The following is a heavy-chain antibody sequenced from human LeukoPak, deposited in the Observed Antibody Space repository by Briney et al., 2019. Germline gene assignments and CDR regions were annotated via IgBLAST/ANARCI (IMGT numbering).Heavy chain of an antibody. J-gene: IGHJ5*02. CDR2: ISRSSSYI. CDR3: AKDLYSSAWGTGS. CDR1: GFTFSSYS. D-gene: IGHD6-19*01. V-gene: IGHV3-21*04. Sequence: GGSLRLSCAASGFTFSSYSMNWVRQAPGKGLEWVSSISRSSSYIYYADSVKGRFTISRDNSKNTLYLQMNSLRAEDTAVYYCAKDLYSSAWGTGSWGQGTLVAVSS.